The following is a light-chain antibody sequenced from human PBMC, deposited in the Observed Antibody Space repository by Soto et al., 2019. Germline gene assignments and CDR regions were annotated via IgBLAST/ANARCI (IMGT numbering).Light chain of an antibody. J-gene: IGKJ1*01. Sequence: EIVLTQSPGTLSLSPGERATLSCRASQSVSSSYLAWYQQKPGQGPRVLIYGASSRATGIPDRFSGSGSGTDFTLTISRLQSEDFTIYYCHQYDNWPQPFGQGTKVDIK. V-gene: IGKV3-20*01. CDR1: QSVSSSY. CDR3: HQYDNWPQP. CDR2: GAS.